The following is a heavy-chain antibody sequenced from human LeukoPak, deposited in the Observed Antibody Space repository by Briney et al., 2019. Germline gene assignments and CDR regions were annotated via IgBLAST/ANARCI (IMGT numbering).Heavy chain of an antibody. CDR2: IYYGGST. Sequence: PSETLSLTCTVSGGSISSSSYYWGWIRQPPGKGLEWIGSIYYGGSTYYNPSLKSRVTISVDTSKNQFSLKLSSVTAADTAVYYCARLYSSSSGLSYYYYYMDVWGKGTTVTVSS. J-gene: IGHJ6*03. CDR3: ARLYSSSSGLSYYYYYMDV. CDR1: GGSISSSSYY. V-gene: IGHV4-39*07. D-gene: IGHD6-6*01.